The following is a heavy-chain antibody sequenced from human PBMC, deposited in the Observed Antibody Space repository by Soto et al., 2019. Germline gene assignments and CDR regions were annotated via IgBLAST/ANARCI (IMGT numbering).Heavy chain of an antibody. D-gene: IGHD6-19*01. CDR3: TTELWYSGWYPQYYYYGMDV. CDR1: GFTFSNAS. J-gene: IGHJ6*02. V-gene: IGHV3-15*01. Sequence: PGGSLRLSCAASGFTFSNASMSWARQAPGKGLEWVGRIKSKTDDGTTDYAAPVKGRITISRDDSKNTLYLQMNSLKTEDTAVYYCTTELWYSGWYPQYYYYGMDVWGQGTTVTVSS. CDR2: IKSKTDDGTT.